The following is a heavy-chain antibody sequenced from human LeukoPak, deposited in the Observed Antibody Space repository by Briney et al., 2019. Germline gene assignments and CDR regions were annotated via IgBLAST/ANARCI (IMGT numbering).Heavy chain of an antibody. CDR2: IIPIFGTA. CDR1: GGTFSSYA. J-gene: IGHJ5*02. D-gene: IGHD3-22*01. V-gene: IGHV1-69*13. Sequence: SVKVSCKAAGGTFSSYAISWVRQAPGQGLEWMGGIIPIFGTANYAQKFQGRVTITADESTSTAYMELSSLRSEDTAVYFCAREGGYYDSSGYSNWFDPWGQGTLVTVSS. CDR3: AREGGYYDSSGYSNWFDP.